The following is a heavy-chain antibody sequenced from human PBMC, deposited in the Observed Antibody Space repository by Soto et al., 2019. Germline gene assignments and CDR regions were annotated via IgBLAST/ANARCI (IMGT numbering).Heavy chain of an antibody. Sequence: SVKVSCKASGGTFSSYAISWVRQAPGEGLEWMGGIIPIFGTANYAQKFQGRVTITADESTSTAYMELSSLRSEDTAVYYCARGPIMITFGRFDYWGQGTLVTVSS. V-gene: IGHV1-69*13. J-gene: IGHJ4*02. D-gene: IGHD3-16*01. CDR3: ARGPIMITFGRFDY. CDR2: IIPIFGTA. CDR1: GGTFSSYA.